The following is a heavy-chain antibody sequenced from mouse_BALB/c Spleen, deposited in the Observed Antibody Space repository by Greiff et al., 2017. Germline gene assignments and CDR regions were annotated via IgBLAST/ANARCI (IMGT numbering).Heavy chain of an antibody. J-gene: IGHJ2*01. D-gene: IGHD2-4*01. Sequence: QVQLQQSGAELARPGASVKLSCKASGYTFTSYWMQWVKQRPGQGLEWIGAIYPGDGDTRYTQKFKGKATLTADKSSSTAYMQLSSLASEDSAVYYCARSVITYFDYWGQGTTLTVSS. CDR3: ARSVITYFDY. CDR1: GYTFTSYW. CDR2: IYPGDGDT. V-gene: IGHV1-87*01.